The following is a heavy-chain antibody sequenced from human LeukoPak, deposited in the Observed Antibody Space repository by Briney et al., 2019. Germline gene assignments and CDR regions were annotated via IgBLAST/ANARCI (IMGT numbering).Heavy chain of an antibody. J-gene: IGHJ4*02. CDR1: GFTFSSSG. V-gene: IGHV3-30*18. CDR2: ISYDGSNK. D-gene: IGHD5-24*01. CDR3: AKEMGITNYFEY. Sequence: GGSLRLSCAASGFTFSSSGMHWVRQAPGKGLEWVSVISYDGSNKFYADSVKGRFTISRDNSKNTLYLQTNSLRAEDTAVYYCAKEMGITNYFEYWGQGTLVTVSS.